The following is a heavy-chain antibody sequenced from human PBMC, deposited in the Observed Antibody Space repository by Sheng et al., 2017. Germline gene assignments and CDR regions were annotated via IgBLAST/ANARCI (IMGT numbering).Heavy chain of an antibody. CDR1: GYIFTSYW. CDR3: ARHYCTSTNCYADY. V-gene: IGHV5-51*06. CDR2: IFPGDSDT. D-gene: IGHD2-2*01. Sequence: EVQLVQSGAEVKKPGESLKISCKGSGYIFTSYWIGWVRQMPGKGLDWMGIIFPGDSDTRSSPSFQGQVTISVAKSISTAYLQWGSLKASDTAIYYCARHYCTSTNCYADYWGQGTLVTV. J-gene: IGHJ4*02.